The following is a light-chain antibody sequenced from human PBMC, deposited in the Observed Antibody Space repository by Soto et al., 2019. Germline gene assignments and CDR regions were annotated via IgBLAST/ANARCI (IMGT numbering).Light chain of an antibody. V-gene: IGKV4-1*01. CDR2: WAS. CDR1: QNSRDW. Sequence: DIEMTQSPSSLSDSVGDKLTITCRASQNSRDWVAWYQQKPGQPPKLLIYWASTRKSGVPDRFTGSGSGTDFTLTINTLQAEDVAVYYCQQHYINPITFGQGTRLEIK. CDR3: QQHYINPIT. J-gene: IGKJ5*01.